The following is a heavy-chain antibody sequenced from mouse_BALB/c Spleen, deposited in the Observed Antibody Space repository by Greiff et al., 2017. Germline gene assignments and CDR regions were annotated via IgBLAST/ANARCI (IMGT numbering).Heavy chain of an antibody. V-gene: IGHV1S81*02. J-gene: IGHJ3*01. Sequence: QVQLQQSGAELVKPGASVKLSCKASGYTFTSYYMYWVKQRPGQGLEWIGEINPSNGGTNFNEKFKSKATLTVDKSSSTAYMQLSSLTSEDSAVYYCAREDDYAFAYWGQGTLVTVSA. CDR3: AREDDYAFAY. D-gene: IGHD2-4*01. CDR2: INPSNGGT. CDR1: GYTFTSYY.